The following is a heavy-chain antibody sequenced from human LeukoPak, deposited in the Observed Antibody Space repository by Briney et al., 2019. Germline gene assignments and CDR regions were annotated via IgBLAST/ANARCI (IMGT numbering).Heavy chain of an antibody. CDR3: AKEGGYDGVDW. J-gene: IGHJ4*02. CDR2: IVGSGRNT. D-gene: IGHD5-12*01. CDR1: GITFSIYT. Sequence: GGSLRLSCAASGITFSIYTMSWVRQAPGKGLEWVSAIVGSGRNTYYADSVKGRFTISRDNSKNTLYQQMNSLRAEDTAVYHCAKEGGYDGVDWWGQGTLVTVSS. V-gene: IGHV3-23*01.